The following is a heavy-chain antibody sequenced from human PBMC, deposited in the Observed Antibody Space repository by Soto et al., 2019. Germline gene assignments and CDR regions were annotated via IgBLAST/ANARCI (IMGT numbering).Heavy chain of an antibody. V-gene: IGHV3-30*18. CDR2: LSYDGSKE. Sequence: PGGSLRLSCAASGFTFSSFGMHWVRQAPGKGPEWVALLSYDGSKEYYADSVKGRFSVSRDSSKNTLYLQMNSLRVEDTAVYFCAKRLLRGTTLSVLDYWGRGTLVTVSS. D-gene: IGHD4-17*01. J-gene: IGHJ4*02. CDR3: AKRLLRGTTLSVLDY. CDR1: GFTFSSFG.